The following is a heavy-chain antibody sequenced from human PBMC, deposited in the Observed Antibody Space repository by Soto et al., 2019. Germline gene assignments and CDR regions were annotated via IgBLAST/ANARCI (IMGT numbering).Heavy chain of an antibody. CDR2: IFPGDSDT. CDR3: ARRVAAHPYFDF. CDR1: GYIFVNDW. J-gene: IGHJ4*02. D-gene: IGHD6-6*01. V-gene: IGHV5-51*01. Sequence: GESLKISCKGSGYIFVNDWIAWVRQMPGKGLEWMGIIFPGDSDTRYSPSFQGQVTISADKSINTAYLQWSSLKASHTAVYYCARRVAAHPYFDFWGQGALVTVSS.